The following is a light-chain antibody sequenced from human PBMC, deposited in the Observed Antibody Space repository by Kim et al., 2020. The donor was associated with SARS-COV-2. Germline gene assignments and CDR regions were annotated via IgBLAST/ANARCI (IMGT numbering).Light chain of an antibody. V-gene: IGKV3-20*01. CDR2: GTS. J-gene: IGKJ2*01. CDR1: QSVTSNN. CDR3: QQYDNSPYT. Sequence: PGERATLSCRASQSVTSNNLAWLQQKPGQAPGLLIYGTSSRATGIPDRFSGSGSGTDFTLTISRLEPEDFAVYYCQQYDNSPYTFGQGTKLE.